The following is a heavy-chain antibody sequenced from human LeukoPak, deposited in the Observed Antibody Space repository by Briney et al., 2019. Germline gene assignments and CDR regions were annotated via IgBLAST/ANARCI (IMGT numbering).Heavy chain of an antibody. D-gene: IGHD3-22*01. CDR3: ARQSSGTTSDYYGLDV. CDR1: GGSITRSGYF. J-gene: IGHJ6*02. V-gene: IGHV4-39*01. CDR2: ISNSGSK. Sequence: PSETLSLTCNVSGGSITRSGYFWAWIRQPPGKGLEWVGSISNSGSKYYKSPLKGRVTISADKSKNQVSLTLSSVTAADTAVYYCARQSSGTTSDYYGLDVWGQGTTVTVSS.